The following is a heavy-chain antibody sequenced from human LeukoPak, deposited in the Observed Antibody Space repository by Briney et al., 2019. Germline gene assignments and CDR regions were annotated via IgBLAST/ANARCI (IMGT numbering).Heavy chain of an antibody. CDR1: GFTFSIHT. CDR2: ISSSGNTI. D-gene: IGHD6-13*01. V-gene: IGHV3-48*04. CDR3: ARDESWSNYYNFMDV. Sequence: PGGSLRLSCAASGFTFSIHTMNWVRQAPGKGLEWVSYISSSGNTIYYADSVKGRFTISRDSAKSSLHLQMNSLRAEDTAVYYCARDESWSNYYNFMDVRGIGTTVTVSS. J-gene: IGHJ6*03.